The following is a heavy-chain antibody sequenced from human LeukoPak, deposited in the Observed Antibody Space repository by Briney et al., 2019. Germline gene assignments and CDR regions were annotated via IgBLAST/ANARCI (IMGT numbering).Heavy chain of an antibody. V-gene: IGHV1-69*04. CDR3: ARAPGTTGDWFDP. CDR1: GGTFSSYA. J-gene: IGHJ5*02. CDR2: IIPILGRA. Sequence: SVNVSCKASGGTFSSYAISGVRQAAGQELDWMGRIIPILGRANYAQKFQGRVTITADKSTSTAYMELSSLRAEDTAVYYCARAPGTTGDWFDPWGQGTLVTVSS. D-gene: IGHD1-1*01.